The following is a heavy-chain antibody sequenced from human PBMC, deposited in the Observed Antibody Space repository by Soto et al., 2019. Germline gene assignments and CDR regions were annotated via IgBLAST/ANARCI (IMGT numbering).Heavy chain of an antibody. V-gene: IGHV3-15*01. Sequence: GGSLRLSCAASGFTFSNAWMSWVRQAPGKGLEWVGRIKSKTDGGTTDYAAPVKGRFTISRDDSKNTLYLQMNSLKTEDTAVYYCTTVGEYYYVWGIYYKNYYYYYMAVGGKGTTVTVSS. CDR3: TTVGEYYYVWGIYYKNYYYYYMAV. CDR1: GFTFSNAW. J-gene: IGHJ6*03. CDR2: IKSKTDGGTT. D-gene: IGHD3-10*01.